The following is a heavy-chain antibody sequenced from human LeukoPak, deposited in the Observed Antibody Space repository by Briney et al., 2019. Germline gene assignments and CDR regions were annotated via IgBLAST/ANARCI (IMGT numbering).Heavy chain of an antibody. CDR3: ARVGPTDF. V-gene: IGHV4-4*02. CDR1: GGSISSSNW. Sequence: SGTLSLTCAVSGGSISSSNWWSWVRQPPGKGLEWIGEIYHSGSTNYNPSLESRVTMSVDKSKNQFSLRLSSVTAADTAVYYCARVGPTDFWGQGTLVTVSS. J-gene: IGHJ4*02. CDR2: IYHSGST. D-gene: IGHD1-26*01.